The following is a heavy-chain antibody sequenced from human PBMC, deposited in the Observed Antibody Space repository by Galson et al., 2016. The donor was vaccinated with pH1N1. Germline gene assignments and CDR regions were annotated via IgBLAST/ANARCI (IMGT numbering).Heavy chain of an antibody. V-gene: IGHV2-5*02. J-gene: IGHJ4*02. CDR3: ARNGYGDYVGYFDD. CDR2: IYWDDDK. D-gene: IGHD4-17*01. CDR1: GFSLSTSGVG. Sequence: PALVKPPQTLTLTCTFSGFSLSTSGVGVGWIRQPPGKALEWLALIYWDDDKRYSPSLKSRLTITKDTSKNQVVLTMTNMDPVDTATYYCARNGYGDYVGYFDDWGQGTLVTVSS.